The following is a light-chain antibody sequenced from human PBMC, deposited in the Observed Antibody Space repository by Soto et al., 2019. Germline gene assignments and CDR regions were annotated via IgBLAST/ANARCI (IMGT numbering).Light chain of an antibody. CDR2: DAS. V-gene: IGKV1-5*01. Sequence: DIQMTHSPSTLSASVGDRVTITCRASQSISSWLAWYQQKPGKAPKLLIYDASSLESGVTSKFSGSGSGTEFTLTISSLQPDDFASYYCQQYNSYSTLGQGTKVDIK. CDR3: QQYNSYST. CDR1: QSISSW. J-gene: IGKJ1*01.